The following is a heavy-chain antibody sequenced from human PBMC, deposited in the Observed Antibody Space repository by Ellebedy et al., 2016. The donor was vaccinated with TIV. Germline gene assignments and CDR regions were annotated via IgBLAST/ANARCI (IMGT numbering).Heavy chain of an antibody. V-gene: IGHV4-61*05. Sequence: MPSETLSLTCTVSGGAISSDLLYWGWIRQPPGKGLEWIGYVDYRGTPHFNPSLKSRVLISADTSKNQVYLRLTSVTAADTAMYYCARHRRYNYGFLVDWGQGTLATVSS. D-gene: IGHD5-24*01. CDR1: GGAISSDLLY. CDR2: VDYRGTP. CDR3: ARHRRYNYGFLVD. J-gene: IGHJ4*02.